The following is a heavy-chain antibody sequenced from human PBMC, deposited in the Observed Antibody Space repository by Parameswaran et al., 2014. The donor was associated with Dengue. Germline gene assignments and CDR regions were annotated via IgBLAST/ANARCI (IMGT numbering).Heavy chain of an antibody. J-gene: IGHJ3*02. CDR2: IDPSDSYT. CDR3: ARLYYYGSGKGAFDI. D-gene: IGHD3-10*01. Sequence: VRQAPGKGLEWMGRIDPSDSYTNYSPSFQGHVTISADKSISTAYLQWSSLKASDTAMYYCARLYYYGSGKGAFDIWGQGTMVTVSS. V-gene: IGHV5-10-1*01.